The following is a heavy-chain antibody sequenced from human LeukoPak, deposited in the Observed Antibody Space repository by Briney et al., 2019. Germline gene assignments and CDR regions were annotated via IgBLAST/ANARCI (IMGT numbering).Heavy chain of an antibody. J-gene: IGHJ3*02. CDR3: ARPSAWNIAAAGTGAFDI. D-gene: IGHD6-13*01. CDR2: ISTSGST. V-gene: IGHV4-61*02. CDR1: GGSISGDNYY. Sequence: SQTLSLTCTVSGGSISGDNYYWSWIRQPAGKGLEWIGRISTSGSTSYNPSLKSRVTISVDMSKNQFSLKVSSVTAADTAVYYCARPSAWNIAAAGTGAFDIWGQGTMVTVSS.